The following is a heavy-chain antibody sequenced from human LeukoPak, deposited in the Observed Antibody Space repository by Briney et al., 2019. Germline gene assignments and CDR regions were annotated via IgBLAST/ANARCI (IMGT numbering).Heavy chain of an antibody. CDR1: GYTFTNYD. D-gene: IGHD4-17*01. J-gene: IGHJ5*02. V-gene: IGHV1-8*01. CDR2: MNPNSGNT. Sequence: ASVKVSCKASGYTFTNYDINWVRQATGQGLEWMGWMNPNSGNTGYAQKFQGRVTMTRNNSISTAYMELSSLRAEDTAVYYCAKDRNTVTTSWFDPWGQGTLVTVSS. CDR3: AKDRNTVTTSWFDP.